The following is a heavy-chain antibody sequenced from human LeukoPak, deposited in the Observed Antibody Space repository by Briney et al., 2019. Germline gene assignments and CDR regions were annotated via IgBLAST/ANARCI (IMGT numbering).Heavy chain of an antibody. CDR1: GFTFSSNG. CDR3: AIMHGYYDGSGYWVQ. Sequence: GGSLRLSCAASGFTFSSNGMHWFRQAPGKGLEWVADIWYDGSNKYYAASVKGRFTISRDNSKNTLYLQMNSLRDEDTAVYYCAIMHGYYDGSGYWVQWGQGTLVTVSS. CDR2: IWYDGSNK. D-gene: IGHD3-22*01. V-gene: IGHV3-33*01. J-gene: IGHJ4*02.